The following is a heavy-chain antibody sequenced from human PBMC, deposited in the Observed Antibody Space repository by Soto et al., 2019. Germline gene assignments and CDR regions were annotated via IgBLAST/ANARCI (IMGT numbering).Heavy chain of an antibody. V-gene: IGHV3-48*02. Sequence: EVQLVEAGGGLVQPGGSLRLSCAASGFTFSTYGMNWVRQAPGKGLEWVSYISSSGSTIYYVESVRGRFSISRDNAKNSLYLQMDSLRDEDTAVYFCADDEDGDSDFDSWGQGTLVTVAS. D-gene: IGHD4-17*01. CDR1: GFTFSTYG. J-gene: IGHJ4*02. CDR2: ISSSGSTI. CDR3: ADDEDGDSDFDS.